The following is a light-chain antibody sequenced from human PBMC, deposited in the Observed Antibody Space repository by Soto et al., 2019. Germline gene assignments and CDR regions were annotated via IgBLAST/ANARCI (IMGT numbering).Light chain of an antibody. J-gene: IGKJ2*01. Sequence: DIQMTQSPSSLSASVGDSVTITCRASQNIASSVNWYQQKPGEAPKLLIYVASSLQSGVPSRFSGSGSGTEFTLTISSLQPDDFATYYCQQYDSYSPDTFGQGTKLEI. CDR3: QQYDSYSPDT. CDR2: VAS. CDR1: QNIASS. V-gene: IGKV1-5*01.